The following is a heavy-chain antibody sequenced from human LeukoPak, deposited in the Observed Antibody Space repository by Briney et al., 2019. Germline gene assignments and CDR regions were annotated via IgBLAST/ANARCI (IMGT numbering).Heavy chain of an antibody. J-gene: IGHJ3*02. V-gene: IGHV4-61*01. CDR3: ASVVTAHDAFDI. CDR2: IYYSGST. Sequence: SETLSLTCTVSGGSVSSGSYYWSWIRQPPGKGLEWIGYIYYSGSTNYNPSLKSRVTISVDTSKNQFSLKLSSVTAADTAVYYCASVVTAHDAFDIWGQGTMVTVSS. D-gene: IGHD2-21*02. CDR1: GGSVSSGSYY.